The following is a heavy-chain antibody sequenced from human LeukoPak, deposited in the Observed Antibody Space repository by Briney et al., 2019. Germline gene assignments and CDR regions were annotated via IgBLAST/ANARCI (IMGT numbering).Heavy chain of an antibody. Sequence: GGSLRLSCAASGFSFSSHWVHWVRQAPGKGLVWVSRISDDGSYTSNVDSVKGRFTISRDNVNNMLYLHMNSLRAEDTAVYYCASFGISWRSSYWGQGTLVTVSP. CDR2: ISDDGSYT. CDR3: ASFGISWRSSY. J-gene: IGHJ4*02. CDR1: GFSFSSHW. D-gene: IGHD2-21*01. V-gene: IGHV3-74*01.